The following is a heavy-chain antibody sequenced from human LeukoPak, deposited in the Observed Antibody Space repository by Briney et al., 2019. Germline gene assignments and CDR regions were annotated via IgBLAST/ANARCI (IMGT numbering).Heavy chain of an antibody. CDR2: VSGSNDNT. CDR1: GFTFTNYA. J-gene: IGHJ4*02. CDR3: AKGASFLVAAATSFFDY. Sequence: PGGSLRLSCAASGFTFTNYAMSWVRQAPGKGLEWVSAVSGSNDNTYYADSVKGRFTISRDNSKNTLYLQMNSLRAEDTAVYHCAKGASFLVAAATSFFDYWGQGTLDTVSS. V-gene: IGHV3-23*01. D-gene: IGHD1-26*01.